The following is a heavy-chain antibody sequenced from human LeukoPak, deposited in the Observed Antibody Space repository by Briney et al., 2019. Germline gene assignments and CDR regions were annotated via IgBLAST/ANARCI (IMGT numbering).Heavy chain of an antibody. D-gene: IGHD3-16*01. Sequence: SETLSLTCTVSGGSISSYYWSWIRQPPGKALEWIGYIYYSGSTNYNPSLKSRLTMSVDTSKNQFSLRLSSVTAADTAVYYCARGGGPPSNFDYWGQGTLVTVTS. CDR3: ARGGGPPSNFDY. J-gene: IGHJ4*02. V-gene: IGHV4-59*01. CDR1: GGSISSYY. CDR2: IYYSGST.